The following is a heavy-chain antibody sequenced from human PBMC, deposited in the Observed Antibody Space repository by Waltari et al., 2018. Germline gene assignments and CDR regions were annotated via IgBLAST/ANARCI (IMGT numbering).Heavy chain of an antibody. D-gene: IGHD4-17*01. J-gene: IGHJ4*02. CDR1: GGSIRSSSYY. CDR3: AVTPDLPFDY. V-gene: IGHV4-39*01. CDR2: IYYSGST. Sequence: QLQLQESGPGLVKPSETLSLTCTFSGGSIRSSSYYWGWIRQPPGKGLVWIGSIYYSGSTYYNPSLKSLVTISVDTSKNQFSLKLSSVTAADTAVYYCAVTPDLPFDYWGQGTLVTVSS.